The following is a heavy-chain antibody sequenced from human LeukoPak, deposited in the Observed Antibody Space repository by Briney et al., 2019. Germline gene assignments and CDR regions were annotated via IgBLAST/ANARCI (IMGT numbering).Heavy chain of an antibody. V-gene: IGHV4-39*07. CDR1: GGSISSSSYY. Sequence: PSETLSLTCTVSGGSISSSSYYWGWIRQPPGKGLEWIGSIYHSGSTYYNPSLKSRVTISVDTSKNQFSLKLSSVTAADTAVYYCARADYSSTWSHDYYYMDVWGKGTTVTISS. CDR3: ARADYSSTWSHDYYYMDV. CDR2: IYHSGST. J-gene: IGHJ6*03. D-gene: IGHD6-13*01.